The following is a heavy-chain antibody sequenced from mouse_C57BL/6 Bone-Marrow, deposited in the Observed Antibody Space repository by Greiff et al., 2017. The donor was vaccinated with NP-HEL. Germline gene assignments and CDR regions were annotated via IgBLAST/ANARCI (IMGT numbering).Heavy chain of an antibody. D-gene: IGHD1-1*01. CDR1: GYTFTSYG. V-gene: IGHV1-81*01. CDR3: ARRGYYGKRDY. CDR2: IYPRSGNT. J-gene: IGHJ2*01. Sequence: QVQLKESGAELARPGASVKLSCKASGYTFTSYGISWVKQRTGQGLEWIGEIYPRSGNTYYNEKFKGKATLTADKSSSTAYMELRSLTSEDSAVYFCARRGYYGKRDYWGQGTTLTVSS.